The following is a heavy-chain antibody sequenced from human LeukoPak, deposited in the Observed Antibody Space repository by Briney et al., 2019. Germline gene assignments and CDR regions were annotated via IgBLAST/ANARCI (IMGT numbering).Heavy chain of an antibody. CDR1: GFTFSNYG. CDR3: AKDVLRYFDWSPLGY. Sequence: GGSLRLSCAASGFTFSNYGMSWVRQAPGTGLEWVSAICGSGGSTYSADSVKGRFTISRDNSKNTLYMQMNSLRAEDTAVYYCAKDVLRYFDWSPLGYWGQGTLVTVSS. J-gene: IGHJ4*02. V-gene: IGHV3-23*01. CDR2: ICGSGGST. D-gene: IGHD3-9*01.